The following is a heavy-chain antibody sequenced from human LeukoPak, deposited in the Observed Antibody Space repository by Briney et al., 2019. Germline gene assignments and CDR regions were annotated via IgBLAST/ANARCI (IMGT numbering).Heavy chain of an antibody. CDR3: ARGPRVGTGTTWNWFDP. CDR1: GFTFSSYE. CDR2: ISSSGSTI. J-gene: IGHJ5*02. D-gene: IGHD1-7*01. V-gene: IGHV3-48*03. Sequence: GGSLRLSCAASGFTFSSYEMNWVRQAPGKGLEWVSYISSSGSTIYYADSVKGRFTISRDNAKNSLYLQMNSLRAEDTAVYYCARGPRVGTGTTWNWFDPWGQGTLVTVSS.